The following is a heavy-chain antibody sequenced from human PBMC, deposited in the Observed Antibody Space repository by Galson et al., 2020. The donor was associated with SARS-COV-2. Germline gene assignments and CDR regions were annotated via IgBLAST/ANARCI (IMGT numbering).Heavy chain of an antibody. J-gene: IGHJ5*02. D-gene: IGHD1-1*01. CDR2: ISGDGGST. Sequence: GGSLRLSCAASGFTLISYGMSWVRQAPGKGLEWVSGISGDGGSTYYADSVKGRFIISRDNSKNTLYLEMNSLSAEDTAVYYCAKQPRRVRHGSSQDWFDTWGQGALVTVSS. V-gene: IGHV3-23*01. CDR1: GFTLISYG. CDR3: AKQPRRVRHGSSQDWFDT.